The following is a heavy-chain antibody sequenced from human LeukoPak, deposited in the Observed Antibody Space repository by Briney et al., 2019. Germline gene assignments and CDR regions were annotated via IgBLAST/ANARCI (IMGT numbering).Heavy chain of an antibody. CDR2: IYYSGST. CDR3: ASPAGYSGYDYGY. Sequence: PSETLSLTCTVSGGSISSYYWSWIRQPPGKGLEWIGYIYYSGSTNYNPSLKSRVTISVDTSKNQFSLKLSSVTAADTAVYYCASPAGYSGYDYGYWGQGTLVTVSS. J-gene: IGHJ4*02. D-gene: IGHD5-12*01. V-gene: IGHV4-59*01. CDR1: GGSISSYY.